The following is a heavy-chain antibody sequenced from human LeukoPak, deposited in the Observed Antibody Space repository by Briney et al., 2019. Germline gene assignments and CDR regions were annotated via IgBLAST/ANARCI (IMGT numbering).Heavy chain of an antibody. D-gene: IGHD1-7*01. Sequence: YXXXXXXXAPGKGXXXVANIKQDGSEKYYVDSVKGRFTISRDNAKNSLYLQMNSLRAEDTAVYYCARIPVANWNYDSSWYYFDYWGQGTLVTVSS. CDR1: YX. J-gene: IGHJ4*02. CDR3: ARIPVANWNYDSSWYYFDY. CDR2: IKQDGSEK. V-gene: IGHV3-7*01.